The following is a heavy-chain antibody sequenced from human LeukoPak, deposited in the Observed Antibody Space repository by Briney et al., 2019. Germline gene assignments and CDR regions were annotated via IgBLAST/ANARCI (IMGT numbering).Heavy chain of an antibody. Sequence: GASVKVSCKASGYTFSSYDINWVRQATGQGLEWMGWTNPNSGNTGYAQKFQGRVTMTRNTSISTAYMELSSLRSEDTAVYYCARGQKSALTYGSGTYAYYFDYWGQGTLVTVSS. D-gene: IGHD3-10*01. CDR3: ARGQKSALTYGSGTYAYYFDY. CDR2: TNPNSGNT. CDR1: GYTFSSYD. V-gene: IGHV1-8*01. J-gene: IGHJ4*02.